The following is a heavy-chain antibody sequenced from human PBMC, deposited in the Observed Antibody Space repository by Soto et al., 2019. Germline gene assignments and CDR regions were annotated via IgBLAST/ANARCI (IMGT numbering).Heavy chain of an antibody. CDR3: AKERRVYYDSSGYYYYYYYGMDV. D-gene: IGHD3-22*01. CDR2: ISYDGSNK. J-gene: IGHJ6*02. V-gene: IGHV3-30*18. Sequence: GGSVRRSCAASGFSFSSYGMHWVRQAPGKGLEWVAVISYDGSNKYYADSVKGRFTISRDNSKNTLYLQMNSLRAEDTAVYYCAKERRVYYDSSGYYYYYYYGMDVWGQGTTVTVSS. CDR1: GFSFSSYG.